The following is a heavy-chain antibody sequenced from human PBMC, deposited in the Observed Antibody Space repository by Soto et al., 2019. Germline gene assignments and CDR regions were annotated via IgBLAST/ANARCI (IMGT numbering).Heavy chain of an antibody. Sequence: ASVKVSCKASGYTFTSYYMHWVRQAPGQGLEWMGIINPSGGSTSYAQKFQGRVTMTRDTSTSTVYMELSSLRSEDTAAYYCARDLAYCGGDCYSGWVWGSDYWGQGTLVTVSS. V-gene: IGHV1-46*01. CDR2: INPSGGST. CDR1: GYTFTSYY. J-gene: IGHJ4*02. CDR3: ARDLAYCGGDCYSGWVWGSDY. D-gene: IGHD2-21*02.